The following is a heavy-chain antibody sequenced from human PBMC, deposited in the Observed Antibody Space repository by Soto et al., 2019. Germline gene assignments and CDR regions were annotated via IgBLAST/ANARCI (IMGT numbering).Heavy chain of an antibody. V-gene: IGHV3-23*01. J-gene: IGHJ6*02. D-gene: IGHD6-19*01. CDR1: GFTFSSYA. CDR2: ISGSGGST. Sequence: GGSLRLSCAASGFTFSSYAMSWVRQAPGKGLEWVSAISGSGGSTYYADSVKGRFTISRDNSKNTLYLQMNSLRAEDTAVYYCAKYVWLVSYYYYGMDVWGQGTTVTVSS. CDR3: AKYVWLVSYYYYGMDV.